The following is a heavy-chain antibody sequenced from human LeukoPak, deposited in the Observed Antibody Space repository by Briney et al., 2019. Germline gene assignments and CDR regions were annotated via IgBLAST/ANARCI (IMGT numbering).Heavy chain of an antibody. J-gene: IGHJ5*02. CDR1: GYTFTSYG. D-gene: IGHD3-3*01. CDR3: AREGYYDFWSGNYHNWFDP. V-gene: IGHV1-18*01. Sequence: GASVKVSCKASGYTFTSYGISWVRQAPGQGLEWMGWISGYNGNTNYAQKFQGRVTMTTDTSTSTAYMELRSLRSDDTAVYYCAREGYYDFWSGNYHNWFDPWGQGTLVTVSS. CDR2: ISGYNGNT.